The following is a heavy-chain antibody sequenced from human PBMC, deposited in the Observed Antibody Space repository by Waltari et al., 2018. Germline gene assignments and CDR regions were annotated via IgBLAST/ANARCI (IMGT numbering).Heavy chain of an antibody. V-gene: IGHV3-30-3*01. Sequence: QVQLVESGGCVVQPGRSLRLSCTVSGFPFSNSAIPWVRQPPGKGLEWVAVISYDGSNEYYTDSVKGRFTISRDNSKNTLYLQMSALRAEDTAVYYCADSSATYGRGGRYYYYGLDVWGQGTTVTVSS. CDR3: ADSSATYGRGGRYYYYGLDV. J-gene: IGHJ6*02. CDR2: ISYDGSNE. D-gene: IGHD3-22*01. CDR1: GFPFSNSA.